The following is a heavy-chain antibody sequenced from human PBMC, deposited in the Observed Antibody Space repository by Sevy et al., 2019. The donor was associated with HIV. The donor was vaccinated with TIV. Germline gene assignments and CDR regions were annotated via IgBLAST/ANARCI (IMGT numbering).Heavy chain of an antibody. D-gene: IGHD4-17*01. CDR2: ISNSGTTI. J-gene: IGHJ4*02. V-gene: IGHV3-48*03. CDR1: GFIFSSYE. CDR3: ARDLPPSATTVAHFDY. Sequence: GSLRLSCAASGFIFSSYEMNWVRQAPGKGLEWVSYISNSGTTISYSDSVRGRFSISRDNARNSLYLQMNSLRAEDTAVYYCARDLPPSATTVAHFDYWGQGTLVTVSS.